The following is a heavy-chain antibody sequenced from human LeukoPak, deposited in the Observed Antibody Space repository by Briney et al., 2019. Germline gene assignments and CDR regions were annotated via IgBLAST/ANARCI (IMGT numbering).Heavy chain of an antibody. J-gene: IGHJ4*02. V-gene: IGHV3-21*06. CDR3: TRDLPVPSLVRGIIIYGLIDY. Sequence: GGSLRLSCEASGFTFSSISMNWVRQAPGKGLEWVSSISPDGETTYHADSVKGRFTTSRDNAKSSLYLQMNSLRAEDTALYYCTRDLPVPSLVRGIIIYGLIDYWGQVTLVTVSS. D-gene: IGHD3-10*01. CDR1: GFTFSSIS. CDR2: ISPDGETT.